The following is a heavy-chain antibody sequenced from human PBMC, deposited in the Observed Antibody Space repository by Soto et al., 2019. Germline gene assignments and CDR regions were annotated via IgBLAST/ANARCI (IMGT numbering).Heavy chain of an antibody. D-gene: IGHD3-10*01. CDR3: ARVDPRGVAVVRDY. CDR1: GNTFARHG. J-gene: IGHJ4*02. V-gene: IGHV1-18*01. Sequence: GASVKVSCKASGNTFARHGFSWVRQAPGQGLEWMGWISGFNGQTNYALKFQGRVTLTTDTSTSTAYMELRSLRSDDTAVYFCARVDPRGVAVVRDYWGQGTLVTVSS. CDR2: ISGFNGQT.